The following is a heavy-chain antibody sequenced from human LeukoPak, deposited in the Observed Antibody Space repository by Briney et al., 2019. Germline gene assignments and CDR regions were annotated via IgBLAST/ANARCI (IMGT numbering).Heavy chain of an antibody. CDR1: GGSISSGDYY. V-gene: IGHV4-30-4*01. D-gene: IGHD5-18*01. Sequence: SETLSLTCTVSGGSISSGDYYWSWIRQPPGKGLAWIGYIYYSGSTYYNPSLKSRVIISVDTSKNQFSLRLSSVTAADTAVYYCARTVMDTAMVTGYYYYYMDVWGKGTTVTVSS. CDR2: IYYSGST. CDR3: ARTVMDTAMVTGYYYYYMDV. J-gene: IGHJ6*03.